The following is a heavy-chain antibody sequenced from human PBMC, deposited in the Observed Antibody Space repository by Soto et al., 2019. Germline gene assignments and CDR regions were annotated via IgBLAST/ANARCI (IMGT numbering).Heavy chain of an antibody. J-gene: IGHJ4*02. Sequence: SETLSLTCTVSGDSVSSHYWSWIRQPAGKGLEWLGRLYNDERTYYNPSLKSRVTMSMDTSKSQFSLKLTSVTAADSAVYFCAREPLAHSYFDFWGQGILVTVSS. CDR2: LYNDERT. CDR3: AREPLAHSYFDF. CDR1: GDSVSSHY. V-gene: IGHV4-4*07.